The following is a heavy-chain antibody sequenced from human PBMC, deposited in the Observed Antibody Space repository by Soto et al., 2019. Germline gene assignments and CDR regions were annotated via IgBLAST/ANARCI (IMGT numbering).Heavy chain of an antibody. CDR1: GGSISSGDYY. D-gene: IGHD3-9*01. Sequence: QVQLQESGPGLVNPSQTLSLTCTVSGGSISSGDYYWSWIRQPPGKGLEWIGYIYYSGSTYYNPSLKSRVTISVDTSKNQFSLKLSSVTAADTAVYYGARGRFVLNVLRYFDWTETRTNGMDVWGQGTTVTVSS. J-gene: IGHJ6*02. V-gene: IGHV4-30-4*01. CDR3: ARGRFVLNVLRYFDWTETRTNGMDV. CDR2: IYYSGST.